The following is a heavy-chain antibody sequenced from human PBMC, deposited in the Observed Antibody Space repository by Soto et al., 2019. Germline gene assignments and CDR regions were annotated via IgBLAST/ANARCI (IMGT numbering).Heavy chain of an antibody. D-gene: IGHD5-12*01. CDR2: IYYSGTT. CDR3: ARYNRDGYNSDAFDI. Sequence: PSQTLSLTCTVSGGSISSVGYCCSLIRKSPDKGLEWIGSIYYSGTTYNNPSLKSRVTISVDTSKNQFSLKLSSVTAADTAVYYCARYNRDGYNSDAFDIWGQGTMVTVSS. V-gene: IGHV4-39*01. J-gene: IGHJ3*02. CDR1: GGSISSVGYC.